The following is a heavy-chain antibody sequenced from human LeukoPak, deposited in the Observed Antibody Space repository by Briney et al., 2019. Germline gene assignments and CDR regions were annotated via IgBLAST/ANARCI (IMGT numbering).Heavy chain of an antibody. J-gene: IGHJ5*02. CDR1: GGSFSGYY. CDR3: ARGVVAAAGT. D-gene: IGHD6-13*01. Sequence: SGTLSLTCAVYGGSFSGYYWSWIRQPPGKGLEWIGEINHSGSTNYNPSLKSRVTISVDTSKNQFSLKLSSVTAADTAVYYCARGVVAAAGTWGQGTLVTVSS. CDR2: INHSGST. V-gene: IGHV4-34*01.